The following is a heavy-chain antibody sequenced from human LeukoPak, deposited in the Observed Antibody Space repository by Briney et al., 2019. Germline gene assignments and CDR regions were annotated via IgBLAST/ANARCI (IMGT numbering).Heavy chain of an antibody. CDR2: ISAGGGST. Sequence: GGSLRLSCAASGFTFSSYALSWVGQAPGKGLEWVSGISAGGGSTYYADSVKGRFTISRDDSKNTLYLQMNSLRVDDTAAYYCAKAYGYSNRGIDYWGQGTLVTVSS. D-gene: IGHD6-13*01. J-gene: IGHJ4*02. CDR1: GFTFSSYA. V-gene: IGHV3-23*01. CDR3: AKAYGYSNRGIDY.